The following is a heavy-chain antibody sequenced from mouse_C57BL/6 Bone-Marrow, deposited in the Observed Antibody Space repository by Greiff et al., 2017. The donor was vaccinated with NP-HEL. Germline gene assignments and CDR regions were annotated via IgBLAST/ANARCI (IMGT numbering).Heavy chain of an antibody. CDR1: GYTFTSYG. CDR2: IYPRSGNT. J-gene: IGHJ4*01. V-gene: IGHV1-81*01. Sequence: QVQLQQSGAELARPGASVKLSCKASGYTFTSYGISWVKQRTGQGLEWIGEIYPRSGNTYYNEKFKGKATLTADKSSSTAYMELRSLTSEDSAVYFCARLGGVVAPYYYAMDYWGQGTSVTVSS. D-gene: IGHD1-1*01. CDR3: ARLGGVVAPYYYAMDY.